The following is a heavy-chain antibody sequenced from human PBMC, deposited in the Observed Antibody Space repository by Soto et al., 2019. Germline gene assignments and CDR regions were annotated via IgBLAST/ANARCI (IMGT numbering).Heavy chain of an antibody. V-gene: IGHV4-39*01. Sequence: TSETLSLTCTVSGGSISSSSYYWGWIRQPPGKGLEWIGSIYYSGSTYYNPSLKSRVTISVDTSKNQFSLKLSSVTAADTAVYYCASPRWSIYVMDVCGQGTSVTVSS. D-gene: IGHD2-15*01. J-gene: IGHJ6*02. CDR3: ASPRWSIYVMDV. CDR1: GGSISSSSYY. CDR2: IYYSGST.